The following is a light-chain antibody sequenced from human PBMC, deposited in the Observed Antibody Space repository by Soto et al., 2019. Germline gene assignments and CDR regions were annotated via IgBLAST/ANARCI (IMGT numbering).Light chain of an antibody. V-gene: IGLV2-11*01. CDR3: HSYVGSYTWV. CDR2: DVT. Sequence: QSALTQPRSVSGSPGQSVTLSCTGTNRDVGGYNYVSWYQQHPGKAPKLMIYDVTKRPSGVPGRFSGSKSGNTASLTISGLQAEDEADYYCHSYVGSYTWVFGGGTKLTVL. J-gene: IGLJ3*02. CDR1: NRDVGGYNY.